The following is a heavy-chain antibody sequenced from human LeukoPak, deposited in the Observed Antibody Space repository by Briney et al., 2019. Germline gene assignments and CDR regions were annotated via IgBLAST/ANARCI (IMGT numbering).Heavy chain of an antibody. CDR1: GGTFSSYA. CDR2: IIPIFGTA. CDR3: ARTAGDYDDSTLFDY. V-gene: IGHV1-69*05. D-gene: IGHD3-22*01. Sequence: VAPVKVSCKASGGTFSSYAISWVRQAPGQGLEWMGRIIPIFGTANYAQKFQGRVTITTDESTSTAYMELSSLRSEDTAVYYCARTAGDYDDSTLFDYWGQGTLVTVSS. J-gene: IGHJ4*02.